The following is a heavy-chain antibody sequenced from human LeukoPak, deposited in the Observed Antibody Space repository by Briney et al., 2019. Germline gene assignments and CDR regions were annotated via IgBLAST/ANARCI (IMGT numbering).Heavy chain of an antibody. Sequence: PGGSLRLSCAASGFTFSSYAMSWVRQAPGKGLEWVSAISGSGRSTYYADSVKGRFTISRDNAKNTLFQQMNILRADDTAVYYCAKDRILYYYDSSGYHYWGQGTLVTVSS. J-gene: IGHJ4*02. V-gene: IGHV3-23*01. CDR3: AKDRILYYYDSSGYHY. D-gene: IGHD3-22*01. CDR2: ISGSGRST. CDR1: GFTFSSYA.